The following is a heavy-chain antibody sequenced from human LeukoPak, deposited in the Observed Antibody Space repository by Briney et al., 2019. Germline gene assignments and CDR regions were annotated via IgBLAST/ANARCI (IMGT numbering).Heavy chain of an antibody. J-gene: IGHJ5*01. Sequence: GSLRLSCAASGFTFSSYEMNWVRQAPGKGLEWIGSIHYTGSTYYNPSLKSRVTISVDTSKNQFSLKLSSVTAADTAMYNCARLGWLYGSRSMNWFDFWGQGTLVTVSS. CDR2: IHYTGST. D-gene: IGHD3-10*01. CDR3: ARLGWLYGSRSMNWFDF. CDR1: GFTFSSYE. V-gene: IGHV4-39*01.